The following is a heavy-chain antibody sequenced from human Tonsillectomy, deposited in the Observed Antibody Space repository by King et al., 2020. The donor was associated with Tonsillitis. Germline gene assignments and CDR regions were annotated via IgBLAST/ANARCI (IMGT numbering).Heavy chain of an antibody. CDR3: ARDQRGGDY. D-gene: IGHD2-15*01. Sequence: VQLQESGPGLVKPSETLSLTCTVSGGSISSYYWSWMRQPPGKGLEWIGYISYTGSTNYNPPLKSRVTMSVDTSKNQFSLKLTSVTAADTAVYFCARDQRGGDYWGQGTLVTVSS. J-gene: IGHJ4*02. V-gene: IGHV4-59*01. CDR1: GGSISSYY. CDR2: ISYTGST.